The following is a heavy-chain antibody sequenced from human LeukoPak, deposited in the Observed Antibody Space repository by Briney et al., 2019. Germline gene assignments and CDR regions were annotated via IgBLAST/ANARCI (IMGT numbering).Heavy chain of an antibody. D-gene: IGHD3-10*01. V-gene: IGHV1-8*01. J-gene: IGHJ6*03. CDR2: MNPNSGNT. CDR3: ARGRDSITMVRGVTVYYYYYMDV. Sequence: ASVKVSCKASGYTFTSYDINWVRRATGQGLEWMGWMNPNSGNTGYAQKFQGRVTMTRNTSISTAYMELSSLRSEDTAVYYCARGRDSITMVRGVTVYYYYYMDVWGKGTTVTISS. CDR1: GYTFTSYD.